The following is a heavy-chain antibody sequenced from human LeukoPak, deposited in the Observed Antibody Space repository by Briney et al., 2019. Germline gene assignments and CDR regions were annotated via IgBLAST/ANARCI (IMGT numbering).Heavy chain of an antibody. Sequence: SVKVSCKASGGTFSSYAISWVRQAPGQGLEWMGRIIPILGIANYAQKFQGRVTITADKSTSTAYMELSSLRFEDTAVYYCARGVDYGDYHFDYWGQGTLVTVSS. CDR2: IIPILGIA. J-gene: IGHJ4*02. CDR3: ARGVDYGDYHFDY. V-gene: IGHV1-69*04. D-gene: IGHD4-17*01. CDR1: GGTFSSYA.